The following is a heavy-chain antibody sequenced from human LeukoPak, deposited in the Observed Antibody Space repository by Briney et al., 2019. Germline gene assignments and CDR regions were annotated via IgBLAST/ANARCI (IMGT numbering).Heavy chain of an antibody. J-gene: IGHJ6*02. Sequence: GGSLRLSCAASGFTVSSNYMSWVRQAPGKGLEWVSVIYSGGSTYYADSVKGRSTISRDNSKNTLYLQMNSLRAEDTAVYYCARDHSSSWDYYYYGMDFWGQGTTVTVSS. V-gene: IGHV3-66*01. CDR3: ARDHSSSWDYYYYGMDF. CDR1: GFTVSSNY. CDR2: IYSGGST. D-gene: IGHD6-13*01.